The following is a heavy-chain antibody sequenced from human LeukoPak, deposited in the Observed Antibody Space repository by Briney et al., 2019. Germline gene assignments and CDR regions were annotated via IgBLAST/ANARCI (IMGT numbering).Heavy chain of an antibody. V-gene: IGHV4-59*01. J-gene: IGHJ3*02. CDR3: ARDYGLGAFDI. Sequence: LETLSLTCTVSGGSISSYYWSWIRQPPGKGLEWIGYIYYSGSTNYNPSLKSRVTISVDTSKNQFSLKLSSVTAADTAVYYCARDYGLGAFDIWGQGTMVTVSS. CDR1: GGSISSYY. D-gene: IGHD4-17*01. CDR2: IYYSGST.